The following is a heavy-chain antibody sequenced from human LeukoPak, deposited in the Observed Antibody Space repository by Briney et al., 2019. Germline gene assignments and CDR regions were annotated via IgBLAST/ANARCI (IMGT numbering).Heavy chain of an antibody. D-gene: IGHD5-18*01. CDR3: ARRGYTYGWGWFDP. CDR1: AYSITNGHY. V-gene: IGHV4-38-2*02. J-gene: IGHJ5*02. CDR2: IYHTGSS. Sequence: SETLSLTCTVSAYSITNGHYWGWIRQSPGKGLEWIGSIYHTGSSYYNPSLKSRVTISVDTSKNQFSLKLSSVTAADTAVYYCARRGYTYGWGWFDPWGQGTLVTVSS.